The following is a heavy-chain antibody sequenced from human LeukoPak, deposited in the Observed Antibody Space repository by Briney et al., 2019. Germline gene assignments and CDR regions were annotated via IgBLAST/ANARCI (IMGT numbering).Heavy chain of an antibody. Sequence: GGSLRLSCAASGFTFSMYAMGWVRQAPGKGRKWFSTISGRGDETYYADSVKGRFTMSRDNSKNTLYLKMNSLRAEDTAVYYCAKEGGNYPAFDYWGQGTLVTVSS. D-gene: IGHD1-26*01. CDR3: AKEGGNYPAFDY. CDR1: GFTFSMYA. J-gene: IGHJ4*02. V-gene: IGHV3-23*01. CDR2: ISGRGDET.